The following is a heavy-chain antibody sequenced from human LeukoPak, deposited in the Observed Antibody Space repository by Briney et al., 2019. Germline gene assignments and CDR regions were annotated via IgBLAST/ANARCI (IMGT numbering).Heavy chain of an antibody. CDR1: GYTFTRYY. V-gene: IGHV1-46*01. CDR2: INPSDGST. J-gene: IGHJ3*02. CDR3: ARPLEGDAFDI. Sequence: GASVKVSCKASGYTFTRYYMNWVRQAPGQGLEWMGIINPSDGSTVYAQKFQGRVTMTRDTSISTAYMELSRLRSDDTAVYYCARPLEGDAFDIWGQGTMVTVSS.